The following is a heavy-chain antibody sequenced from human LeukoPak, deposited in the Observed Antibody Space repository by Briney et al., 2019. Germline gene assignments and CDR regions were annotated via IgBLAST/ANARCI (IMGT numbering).Heavy chain of an antibody. J-gene: IGHJ4*02. CDR2: ISYDGSNK. Sequence: QTGGSLRLSCAASGFTFSSYGMHWVRQAPGKGLEWVAVISYDGSNKYHADSVKGRFTISRDNSKNTLYLQMNSLRAEDTAVYYCAKGHAGYDILTGLIDYWGQGTLVTVSS. CDR3: AKGHAGYDILTGLIDY. CDR1: GFTFSSYG. V-gene: IGHV3-30*18. D-gene: IGHD3-9*01.